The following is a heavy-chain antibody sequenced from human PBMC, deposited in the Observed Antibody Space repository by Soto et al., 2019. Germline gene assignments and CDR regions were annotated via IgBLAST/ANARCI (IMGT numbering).Heavy chain of an antibody. V-gene: IGHV1-69*01. D-gene: IGHD6-13*01. Sequence: QVQLVQSGAEVKKPGSSVKVSCKASGGTFSSYAISWVRQAPGQGLDWMGGIIPIFGTANYAQKFQGRVTITADESTSIAYMELSSLRSEDTAVYYCARRHRSSSWTSSSYYFDYWGQGTLVTVSS. CDR1: GGTFSSYA. J-gene: IGHJ4*02. CDR2: IIPIFGTA. CDR3: ARRHRSSSWTSSSYYFDY.